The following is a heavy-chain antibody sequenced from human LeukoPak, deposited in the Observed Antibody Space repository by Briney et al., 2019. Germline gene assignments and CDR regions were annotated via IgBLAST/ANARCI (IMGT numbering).Heavy chain of an antibody. Sequence: ASVKVSCKASGYTFTSYAMNWVRQAPGQGLEWMGIINPSGGSTSYAQKFQGRVTMTRDTSTSTVYMELSSLRSEDTAVYYCARWDRGRNSELDYWGQGTLVIVSS. CDR3: ARWDRGRNSELDY. J-gene: IGHJ4*02. CDR1: GYTFTSYA. CDR2: INPSGGST. D-gene: IGHD1-26*01. V-gene: IGHV1-46*01.